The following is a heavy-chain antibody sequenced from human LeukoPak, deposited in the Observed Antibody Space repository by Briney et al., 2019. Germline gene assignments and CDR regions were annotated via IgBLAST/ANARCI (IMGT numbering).Heavy chain of an antibody. J-gene: IGHJ4*02. CDR1: GFSLSTAGMC. V-gene: IGHV2-70*01. Sequence: GPAVVKPPQTLTLHCKFSGFSLSTAGMCVSWIRQPPGQALEWLALIDLDDDTYYSTSLKTRLNISKDTSKNQVVLTMTNRDPMDTATYYCARIFYDSSGYLFDCWGQGTLVTVS. CDR2: IDLDDDT. D-gene: IGHD3-22*01. CDR3: ARIFYDSSGYLFDC.